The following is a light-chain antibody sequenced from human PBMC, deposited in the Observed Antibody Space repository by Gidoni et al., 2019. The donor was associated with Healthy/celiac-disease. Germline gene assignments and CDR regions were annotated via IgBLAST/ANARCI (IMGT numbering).Light chain of an antibody. J-gene: IGKJ4*01. CDR2: DAS. V-gene: IGKV3-11*01. Sequence: EIVLTQSPATLSLSPGERATLSCRASQSVSSYLAWYQQKPGQAPRLLIYDASNRATGIPARFSGSGSGTDVTRTISSLEPEDFAVYYCQQRSNGPPLTCXGXTKVEIK. CDR1: QSVSSY. CDR3: QQRSNGPPLT.